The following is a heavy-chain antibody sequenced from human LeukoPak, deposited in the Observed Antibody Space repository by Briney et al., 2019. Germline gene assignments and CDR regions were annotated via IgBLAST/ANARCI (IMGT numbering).Heavy chain of an antibody. V-gene: IGHV3-64*01. J-gene: IGHJ4*02. Sequence: GGSLRLSCAASGFTFRNYAMHWVRQAPGKGREYVSAISSNGGITYYGNSVKGRFSISRDNSKNTLYLQMDNLRAEDTAVYYCARYCSGGCYSGVDYWGQGTLVTVPS. CDR2: ISSNGGIT. CDR1: GFTFRNYA. CDR3: ARYCSGGCYSGVDY. D-gene: IGHD2-15*01.